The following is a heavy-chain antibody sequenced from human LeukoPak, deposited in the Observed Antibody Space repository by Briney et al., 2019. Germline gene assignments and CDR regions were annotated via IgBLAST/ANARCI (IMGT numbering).Heavy chain of an antibody. D-gene: IGHD6-13*01. J-gene: IGHJ4*02. V-gene: IGHV1-18*01. Sequence: ASVKVSCKASGYSFTSYGISWVRQAPGQGLEWMGWISAYKSNTNYAQNLQGRVTMTTDTSTSTVYLDLRSLRSDDTAVYYCARAAGGGYFDFWGQGTLVTVSS. CDR2: ISAYKSNT. CDR1: GYSFTSYG. CDR3: ARAAGGGYFDF.